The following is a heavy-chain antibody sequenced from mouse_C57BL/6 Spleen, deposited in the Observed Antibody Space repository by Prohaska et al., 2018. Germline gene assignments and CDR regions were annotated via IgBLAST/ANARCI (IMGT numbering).Heavy chain of an antibody. Sequence: EVQLLETGGGLVQPWGSRRLSCEGSGFTFSGFWMSWVRQTPGKTLEWIGDIISDGSEINYALSIKDRFTIYRDKDKITLYVQMSNEGAEETETYFCMRYGSYGYFDVWGTGTTVTVSS. D-gene: IGHD1-1*02. CDR3: MRYGSYGYFDV. CDR2: IISDGSEI. V-gene: IGHV11-2*01. CDR1: GFTFSGFW. J-gene: IGHJ1*03.